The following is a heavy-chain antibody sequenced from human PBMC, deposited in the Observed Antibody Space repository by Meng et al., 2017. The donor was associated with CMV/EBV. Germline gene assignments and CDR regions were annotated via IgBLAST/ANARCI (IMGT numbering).Heavy chain of an antibody. CDR1: GFTFSSYA. V-gene: IGHV3-23*03. D-gene: IGHD5-18*01. J-gene: IGHJ6*02. CDR3: AKGLRYYYYGMDV. CDR2: IYSGGSST. Sequence: GGSLRLSCAASGFTFSSYAMSWVRQAPGKGLEWVSVIYSGGSSTYYADSVKGRFTTSRDNSKNTLYLQMNSLRAEDTAVYYCAKGLRYYYYGMDVWGQGTTVTVSS.